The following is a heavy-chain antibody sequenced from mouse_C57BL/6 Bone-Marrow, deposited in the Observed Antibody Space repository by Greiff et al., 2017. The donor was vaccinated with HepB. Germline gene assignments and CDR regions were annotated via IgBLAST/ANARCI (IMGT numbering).Heavy chain of an antibody. CDR2: ISSGGSYT. D-gene: IGHD2-3*01. CDR3: ARHGDGTGAY. Sequence: EVKVVESGGDLVKPGGSLKLSCAASGFTFSSYGMSWVRQTPDKRLEWVATISSGGSYTYYPDSVKGRFTSSRDNAKNTLYLQMSSLKSEDTAMYYCARHGDGTGAYWGQGTLVTVSA. CDR1: GFTFSSYG. J-gene: IGHJ3*01. V-gene: IGHV5-6*01.